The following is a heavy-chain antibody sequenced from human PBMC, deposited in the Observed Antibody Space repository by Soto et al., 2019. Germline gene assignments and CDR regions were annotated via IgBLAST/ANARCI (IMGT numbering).Heavy chain of an antibody. V-gene: IGHV1-46*02. CDR3: ARGGHIAVVTASFDY. D-gene: IGHD2-21*02. CDR1: GYTFNTYY. CDR2: IHPSGGGT. Sequence: QVQLVQSGAEVRKPGASVKVSCKPSGYTFNTYYLHWLRQAPGQALAWMGVIHPSGGGTTYAQKFLGRVTVTRDTSTTTVFMELSSLRSDDTAVYYCARGGHIAVVTASFDYWGQGTLVTVSS. J-gene: IGHJ4*02.